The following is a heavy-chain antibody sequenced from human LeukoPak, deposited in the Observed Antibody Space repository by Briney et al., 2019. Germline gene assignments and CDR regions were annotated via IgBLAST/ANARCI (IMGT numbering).Heavy chain of an antibody. J-gene: IGHJ3*02. Sequence: SETLSLTCTVSGGSISSSSYYRGWIRQPPGKGLEWIGSIYYSGSTYYNPSLKRRVAISVAPSKTQFSLKLSSVAAADTAVYYCAREVRDGYTSYAFNIWGQGTMLTLPS. CDR2: IYYSGST. D-gene: IGHD5-24*01. CDR1: GGSISSSSYY. V-gene: IGHV4-39*02. CDR3: AREVRDGYTSYAFNI.